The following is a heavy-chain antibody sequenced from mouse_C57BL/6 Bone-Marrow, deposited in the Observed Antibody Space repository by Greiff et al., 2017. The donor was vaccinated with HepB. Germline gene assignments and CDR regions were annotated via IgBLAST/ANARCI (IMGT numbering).Heavy chain of an antibody. Sequence: VQLQQSGPELVKPGASVKISCKASGYSFTDYNMNWVKQSNGKSLEWIGVINPNYGTTSYNQKFKGKATLTVDQSSSTAYMQLNSLTSEDSAVYYCARNYYGSSYLSNWYFDVWGTGTTVTVSS. CDR3: ARNYYGSSYLSNWYFDV. V-gene: IGHV1-39*01. D-gene: IGHD1-1*01. CDR2: INPNYGTT. J-gene: IGHJ1*03. CDR1: GYSFTDYN.